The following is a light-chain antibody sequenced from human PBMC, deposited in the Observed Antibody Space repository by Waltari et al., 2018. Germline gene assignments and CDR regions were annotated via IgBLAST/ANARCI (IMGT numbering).Light chain of an antibody. Sequence: QSALTQPASVSGSPGQSITISCTGTSSDVGGYKYVPWYQQHPGKAPKVSIYEVSNRPSGISSRFSGSKSGSTASLTISGLQAEDEADYYFGSFTATSTYVFGAGIRVTAL. J-gene: IGLJ1*01. CDR1: SSDVGGYKY. V-gene: IGLV2-14*01. CDR3: GSFTATSTYV. CDR2: EVS.